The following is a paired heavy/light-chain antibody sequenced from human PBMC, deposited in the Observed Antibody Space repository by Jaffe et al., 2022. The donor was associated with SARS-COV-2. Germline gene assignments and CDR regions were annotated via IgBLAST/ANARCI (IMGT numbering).Light chain of an antibody. CDR2: WAS. CDR3: QQYYTTLRGT. CDR1: ESVLYSSNNRNY. Sequence: DIVMTQSPDSLAVSLGERATINCKSSESVLYSSNNRNYLAWYQQKPGQPPKLLIYWASTRESGVPDRFSGSGSGTDFTLTISSLQAEDVAVYYCQQYYTTLRGTFGRGTKVEIK. V-gene: IGKV4-1*01. J-gene: IGKJ1*01.
Heavy chain of an antibody. D-gene: IGHD2-21*02. CDR1: GFTFSNYG. J-gene: IGHJ3*02. Sequence: QVQLVESGGGVVQPGRSLRLSCATSGFTFSNYGMHWVRQAPGKGLEWVAVISHGETNKYYVDSVKGRFSISRDDSKNTLYLQMNSLRTEDTAVYYCAAPRQADGDCYSCALDIWGQGTMVTVSS. CDR2: ISHGETNK. V-gene: IGHV3-30*03. CDR3: AAPRQADGDCYSCALDI.